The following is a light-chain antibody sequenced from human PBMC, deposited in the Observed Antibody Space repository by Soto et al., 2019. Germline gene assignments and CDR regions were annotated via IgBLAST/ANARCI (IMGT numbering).Light chain of an antibody. Sequence: DIVMTQSPDSLAVSLAERATITCKSSQSVFYSSNNKNYLAWYQQKPGQPHKLLMYWASTRESGVPDRFSGSWSGADFTITISSLRADEVAVYYGQQYYNIPYTFGQGTKLELK. CDR1: QSVFYSSNNKNY. J-gene: IGKJ2*01. CDR3: QQYYNIPYT. CDR2: WAS. V-gene: IGKV4-1*01.